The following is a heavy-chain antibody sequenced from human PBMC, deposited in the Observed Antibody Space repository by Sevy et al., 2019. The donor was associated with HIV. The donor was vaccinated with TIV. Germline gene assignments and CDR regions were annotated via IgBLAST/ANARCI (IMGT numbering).Heavy chain of an antibody. CDR2: ISYGGSNK. Sequence: GGSLRLSCAASGFTFSSYGMHWVRQAPGKGLEWVAVISYGGSNKYYADSVKGRFTISRDNSKNTLYLQMNSLRAEDTAVYYCAKDYGYCSGGSCSSIDYWGQGTLVTVSS. CDR3: AKDYGYCSGGSCSSIDY. J-gene: IGHJ4*02. D-gene: IGHD2-15*01. V-gene: IGHV3-30*18. CDR1: GFTFSSYG.